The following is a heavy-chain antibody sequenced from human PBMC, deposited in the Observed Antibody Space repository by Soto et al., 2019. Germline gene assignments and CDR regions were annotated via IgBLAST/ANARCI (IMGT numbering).Heavy chain of an antibody. Sequence: QVQLQESGPGLVKPSETLSLTCTVSGDSINNYYWSWIRQPPGKGLEWIAFIYYTGRTSYNPSLRSRVTMSVDTSKNHFSLKLSSVTVADTVVYYCSRHMNILGNEAFDYWGQGALFTVSS. CDR3: SRHMNILGNEAFDY. V-gene: IGHV4-59*08. J-gene: IGHJ4*02. CDR2: IYYTGRT. CDR1: GDSINNYY. D-gene: IGHD1-1*01.